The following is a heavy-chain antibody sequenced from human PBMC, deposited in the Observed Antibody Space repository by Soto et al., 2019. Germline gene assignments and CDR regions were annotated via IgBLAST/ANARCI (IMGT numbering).Heavy chain of an antibody. V-gene: IGHV4-34*01. Sequence: SETLSLTCAVHGGSFSDYYWSWIRQPPGKGLEWIGEINHSGRTNYNPSLKSRVTISVDTSKNQFSLKLSSMTAADTAVYYCARRGHLFDYGGKGIWVTVSS. CDR1: GGSFSDYY. CDR3: ARRGHLFDY. J-gene: IGHJ4*02. CDR2: INHSGRT.